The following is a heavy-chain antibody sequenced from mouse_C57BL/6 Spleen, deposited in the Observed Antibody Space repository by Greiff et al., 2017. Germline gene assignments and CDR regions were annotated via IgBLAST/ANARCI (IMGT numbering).Heavy chain of an antibody. CDR1: GYSITSDY. Sequence: EVQLVESGPGLAQPSQTLSLTCSVTGYSITSDYWNWIRKFPGNKLEYMGYISYSGSTYYNLTLKSQISITRDKLKNQDYLELNSVTTEDTATYYWARYEGNSGQGTTLTVSS. D-gene: IGHD2-14*01. V-gene: IGHV3-8*01. J-gene: IGHJ2*01. CDR3: ARYEGN. CDR2: ISYSGST.